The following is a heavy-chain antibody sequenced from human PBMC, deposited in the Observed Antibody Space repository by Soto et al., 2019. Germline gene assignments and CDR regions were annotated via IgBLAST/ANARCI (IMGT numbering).Heavy chain of an antibody. J-gene: IGHJ3*02. Sequence: PSETLSLTCAVSGGSISSTNWWSWVRQPPGKGLEWIGEIFHNGNSNYNPSLKSRVTISVDKSKNQFSVNLNSVTAADTAVYYCATSTWYFRGAFDIWGQGTMVTVSS. V-gene: IGHV4-4*02. CDR3: ATSTWYFRGAFDI. CDR1: GGSISSTNW. CDR2: IFHNGNS. D-gene: IGHD6-13*01.